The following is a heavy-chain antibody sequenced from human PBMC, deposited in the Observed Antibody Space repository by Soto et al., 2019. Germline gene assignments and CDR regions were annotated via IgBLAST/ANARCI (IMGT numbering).Heavy chain of an antibody. CDR2: MNPNSGNT. V-gene: IGHV1-8*01. CDR1: GYTLTSYY. Sequence: ASVKVSCKASGYTLTSYYINWVRQATGQGLEWMGWMNPNSGNTGSAQKFQGRVTMTRNTSISTAYMELTSLRPEDTAVYYCARKRRDSSSWYNWFDPWGQGTLVTVSS. CDR3: ARKRRDSSSWYNWFDP. D-gene: IGHD6-13*01. J-gene: IGHJ5*02.